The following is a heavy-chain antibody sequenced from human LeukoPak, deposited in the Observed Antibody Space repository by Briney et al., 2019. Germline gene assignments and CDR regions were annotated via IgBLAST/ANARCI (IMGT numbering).Heavy chain of an antibody. Sequence: GGSLRLSCAASGFVFSSYAMSWVRQAPGKGLEWVSAISGSGGSTYYADSVKGRFTISRDNSKNTLYLQMNSLRAEDTAVYYCAKDSRDYNFRTGCHFDYWGQGTLVTVSS. V-gene: IGHV3-23*01. CDR1: GFVFSSYA. CDR2: ISGSGGST. J-gene: IGHJ4*02. CDR3: AKDSRDYNFRTGCHFDY. D-gene: IGHD5-24*01.